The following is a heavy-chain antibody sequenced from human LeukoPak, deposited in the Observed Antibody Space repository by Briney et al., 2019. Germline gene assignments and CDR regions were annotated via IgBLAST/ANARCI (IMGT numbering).Heavy chain of an antibody. CDR1: GFTFSSYG. CDR3: AKDGAYYYGSGSYVDPIFDY. CDR2: IRYDGSNK. V-gene: IGHV3-30*02. J-gene: IGHJ4*02. Sequence: GGSLRLSCAASGFTFSSYGMHWVRQAPGKGLEWVAFIRYDGSNKYYADSVKGRFTISRDNSKNTLYQQMNSLRAEDTTVYYCAKDGAYYYGSGSYVDPIFDYWGQGTLVTVSS. D-gene: IGHD3-10*01.